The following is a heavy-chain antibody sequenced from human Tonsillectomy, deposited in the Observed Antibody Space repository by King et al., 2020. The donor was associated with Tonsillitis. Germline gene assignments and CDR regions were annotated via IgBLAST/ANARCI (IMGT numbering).Heavy chain of an antibody. CDR1: GFTFTGYY. V-gene: IGHV1-2*02. CDR3: ARGDNSGWYDS. D-gene: IGHD6-19*01. J-gene: IGHJ5*01. Sequence: QLVQSGAEVKKPGASVKVSCKASGFTFTGYYMHWVRQAPVQGLEWMGWINPNSGGKNYAQKFQGRVHMTRDTSISTAYMELGRLRSDDTAVYYCARGDNSGWYDSWGQGTLVTVSS. CDR2: INPNSGGK.